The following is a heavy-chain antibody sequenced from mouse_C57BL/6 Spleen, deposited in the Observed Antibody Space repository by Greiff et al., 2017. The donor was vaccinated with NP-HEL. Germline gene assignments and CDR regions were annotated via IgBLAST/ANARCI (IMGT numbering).Heavy chain of an antibody. CDR1: GYSITSGYY. CDR3: ARDYYGSSYAY. V-gene: IGHV3-6*01. D-gene: IGHD1-1*01. CDR2: ISYDGSN. J-gene: IGHJ2*01. Sequence: EVQLQQSGPGLVKPSQSLSLTCSVTGYSITSGYYWNWIRQFPGNKLEWMGYISYDGSNNYNPSLKNRISITRDTCKNQFFLKLNSVTTEDTATYYCARDYYGSSYAYWGQGTTLTVSS.